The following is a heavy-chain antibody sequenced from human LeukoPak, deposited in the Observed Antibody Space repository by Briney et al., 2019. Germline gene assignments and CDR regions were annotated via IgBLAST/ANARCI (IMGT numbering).Heavy chain of an antibody. CDR1: GFTFSNYW. CDR3: ARTETLWFGELFPDY. J-gene: IGHJ4*02. V-gene: IGHV3-7*01. CDR2: IKQDGSEK. D-gene: IGHD3-10*01. Sequence: PGGSLRLSCAASGFTFSNYWMHWVRQTPGKGLEWVANIKQDGSEKYYVDSVKGRFTISRDNAKNSLYLQMNSLRAEDTAVYYCARTETLWFGELFPDYWGQGTLVTVSS.